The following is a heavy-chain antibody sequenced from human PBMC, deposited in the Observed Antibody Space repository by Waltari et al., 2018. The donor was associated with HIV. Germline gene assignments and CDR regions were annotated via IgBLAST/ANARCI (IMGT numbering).Heavy chain of an antibody. D-gene: IGHD3-22*01. CDR1: GIGVRSVG. J-gene: IGHJ4*02. CDR2: ISYGGRNK. CDR3: ARDGHFYDSRPLDY. Sequence: QGELVEGGGGVVQPGGARRPCGGVWGIGVRSVGFHWVRQAPGKGLECVALISYGGRNKVYADSVKGRFTISRDNSKNTLYLQMNSLRAEDTAVYYCARDGHFYDSRPLDYWGQGTLVTVSS. V-gene: IGHV3-30*19.